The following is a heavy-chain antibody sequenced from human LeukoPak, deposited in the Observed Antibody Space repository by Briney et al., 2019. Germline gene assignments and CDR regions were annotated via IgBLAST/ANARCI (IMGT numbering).Heavy chain of an antibody. D-gene: IGHD6-13*01. V-gene: IGHV5-51*01. CDR1: GYSFTSYW. J-gene: IGHJ4*02. CDR3: ARTMGIAAAGANLDY. Sequence: GESLKISCKGSGYSFTSYWIGWVRQMPGKGLEWMGIIYPGDSDTRYSPSFQGQVTISADKSISTAYLQWSSLKASDTAMYYCARTMGIAAAGANLDYWGQGTLVTVSS. CDR2: IYPGDSDT.